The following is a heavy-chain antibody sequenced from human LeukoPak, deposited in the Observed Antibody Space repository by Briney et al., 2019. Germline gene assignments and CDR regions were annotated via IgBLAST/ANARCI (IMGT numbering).Heavy chain of an antibody. Sequence: GGSLRPPCAASGFTFSIYGMHWVRQAPGKGLEWVAVMANDAKTTYYADSVKGRFTISRDNSKNTLYLQMNSLRADDTAVYYCTKEGLPSGSSWSAWFDPWGQGTLVTVSS. CDR2: MANDAKTT. CDR1: GFTFSIYG. J-gene: IGHJ5*02. D-gene: IGHD3-10*01. CDR3: TKEGLPSGSSWSAWFDP. V-gene: IGHV3-30*18.